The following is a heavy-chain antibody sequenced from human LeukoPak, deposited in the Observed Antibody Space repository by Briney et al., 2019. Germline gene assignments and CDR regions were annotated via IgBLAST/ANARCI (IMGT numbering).Heavy chain of an antibody. CDR1: GFTSRNYW. CDR2: IKQDGSEK. Sequence: PGGSLRLSCAASGFTSRNYWTSWVRQAPGKGLEWVANIKQDGSEKYYVDSVKGRFTISRDNAKNSLYLQMNSLRAEDTAVYYCARDDWYCHDYWGQGTLVTVSS. CDR3: ARDDWYCHDY. V-gene: IGHV3-7*04. D-gene: IGHD2-21*02. J-gene: IGHJ4*02.